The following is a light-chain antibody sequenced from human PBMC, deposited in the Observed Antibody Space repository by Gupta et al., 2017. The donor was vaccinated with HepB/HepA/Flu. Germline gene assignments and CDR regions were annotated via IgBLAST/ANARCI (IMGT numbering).Light chain of an antibody. CDR3: QQRSNWPLT. J-gene: IGKJ4*01. CDR1: QSVSSY. CDR2: DAS. Sequence: QSVSSYLAWYQQKPGQALSLLIYDASNRATGFPARFIGSASGTDFTLTISSLEPEDFAVYYCQQRSNWPLTFGGGTKVEIK. V-gene: IGKV3-11*01.